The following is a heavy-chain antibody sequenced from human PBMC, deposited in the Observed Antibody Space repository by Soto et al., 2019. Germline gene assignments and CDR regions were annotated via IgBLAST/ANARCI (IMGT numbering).Heavy chain of an antibody. D-gene: IGHD3-22*01. V-gene: IGHV1-18*01. CDR1: GYTFTSYG. CDR2: ISGHNGNT. Sequence: ASVKVSCKASGYTFTSYGMNWVRQAPGRGLEWMGWISGHNGNTNHPQSLQGRVTMTTDTSRNTAYMELRSLRSDDTAVYYCARHRFNYYDDTVYYYFDYWGQGTLVTVSS. J-gene: IGHJ4*02. CDR3: ARHRFNYYDDTVYYYFDY.